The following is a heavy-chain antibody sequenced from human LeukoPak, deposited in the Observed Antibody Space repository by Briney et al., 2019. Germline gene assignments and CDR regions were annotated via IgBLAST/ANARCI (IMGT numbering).Heavy chain of an antibody. Sequence: GASVKVSCKASGYTFTSYGISWVRQAPGQGLEWMGWISGYNGNTNYAQKLQGRVTMTTDTSTSTAYMELRSLRSVDTAVYYCARVSPTVLEGDYWGQGTLVTVSS. D-gene: IGHD1-1*01. J-gene: IGHJ4*02. CDR2: ISGYNGNT. CDR1: GYTFTSYG. V-gene: IGHV1-18*04. CDR3: ARVSPTVLEGDY.